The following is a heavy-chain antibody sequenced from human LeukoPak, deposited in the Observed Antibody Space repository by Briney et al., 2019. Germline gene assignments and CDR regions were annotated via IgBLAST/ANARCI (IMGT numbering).Heavy chain of an antibody. D-gene: IGHD3-22*01. Sequence: PSGTLSLTCAVSGGSISSSNWWSWVRQPPGKGLEWIGEIYHSGSTNYNPSLKSRVTISVDKSKNQFSLKLSSVTAADTAVYYCARDPVRASGYYFDYWGQGTLVTVSS. CDR2: IYHSGST. J-gene: IGHJ4*02. V-gene: IGHV4-4*02. CDR1: GGSISSSNW. CDR3: ARDPVRASGYYFDY.